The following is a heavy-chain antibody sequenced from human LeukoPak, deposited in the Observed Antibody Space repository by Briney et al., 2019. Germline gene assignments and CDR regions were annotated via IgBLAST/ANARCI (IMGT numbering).Heavy chain of an antibody. D-gene: IGHD2-2*01. CDR2: ISSSGSTI. Sequence: RGSLRLSCAASGFTFNTYEMNWVRLAPGKGLEWVSYISSSGSTIYYADSVKGRFTVSRDNPKNSVYLYMNSLRAEDTAVYYCARDARYCSGTACYVGSYYYYGMDVWGKGTTVTVSS. CDR3: ARDARYCSGTACYVGSYYYYGMDV. CDR1: GFTFNTYE. J-gene: IGHJ6*04. V-gene: IGHV3-48*03.